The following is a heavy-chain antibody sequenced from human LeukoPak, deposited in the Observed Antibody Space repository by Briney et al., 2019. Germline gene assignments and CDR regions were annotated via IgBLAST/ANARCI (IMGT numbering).Heavy chain of an antibody. D-gene: IGHD2-2*01. J-gene: IGHJ4*02. Sequence: GGSLRLSCAASGFTFSIYSMNWVRQAPGKGLEWVSSITGSSSSTYYADSVKGRFTISRDNAKNSVFLQMNSLRAEDTAVYYCARTTIRYCSSTSCSPDYWGQGTLVTVSS. CDR3: ARTTIRYCSSTSCSPDY. CDR1: GFTFSIYS. CDR2: ITGSSSST. V-gene: IGHV3-21*06.